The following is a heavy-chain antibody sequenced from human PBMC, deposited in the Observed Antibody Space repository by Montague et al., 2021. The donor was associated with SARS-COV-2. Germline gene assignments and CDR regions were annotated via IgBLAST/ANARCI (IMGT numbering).Heavy chain of an antibody. D-gene: IGHD3-22*01. CDR2: IYSRGVT. CDR3: ARIINNCDSDGPPSRLDH. V-gene: IGHV4-39*07. J-gene: IGHJ4*02. Sequence: SETLSLTCTVYGGSVSGISSHWGWIRQPQGKGLEWIGRIYSRGVTTYNPSLNSRVSISIDTSKNEFSLNLSSVTAADTAVYYCARIINNCDSDGPPSRLDHWGQGIRVTASS. CDR1: GGSVSGISSH.